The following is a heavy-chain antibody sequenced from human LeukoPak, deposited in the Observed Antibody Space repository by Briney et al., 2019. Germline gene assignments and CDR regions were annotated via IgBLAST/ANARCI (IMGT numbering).Heavy chain of an antibody. CDR2: INPNSGGT. Sequence: GASVNVSCKASVYTFTGYYMHWVRQAPGQGLEWMGWINPNSGGTNSAQKFQGRVTMTRDTTISTAYMELSSLRSDDTAMYYCARGVDSGYPYFDHWGQGTLVTVSS. CDR1: VYTFTGYY. D-gene: IGHD5-12*01. J-gene: IGHJ4*02. CDR3: ARGVDSGYPYFDH. V-gene: IGHV1-2*02.